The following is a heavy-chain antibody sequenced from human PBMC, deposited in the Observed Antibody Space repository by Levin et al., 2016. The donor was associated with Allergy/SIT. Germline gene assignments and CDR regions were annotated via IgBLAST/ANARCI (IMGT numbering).Heavy chain of an antibody. V-gene: IGHV3-21*01. CDR2: ITSSSNYI. CDR3: AGGRQWLVGQYGMDV. Sequence: WIRQPPGKGLEWVSCITSSSNYIYYAESVRGRFTVSRDNAKNSLNLQMNSLRLEDTAMYYCAGGRQWLVGQYGMDVWGQGTTVTVSS. J-gene: IGHJ6*02. D-gene: IGHD6-19*01.